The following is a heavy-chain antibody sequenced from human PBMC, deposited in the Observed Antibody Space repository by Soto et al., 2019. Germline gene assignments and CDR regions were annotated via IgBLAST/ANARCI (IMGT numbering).Heavy chain of an antibody. D-gene: IGHD6-13*01. V-gene: IGHV4-34*01. CDR1: GGSFSGYY. CDR3: ARGAYSSSWYGGGDYYGMDV. J-gene: IGHJ6*02. Sequence: PSETLSLTCAVYGGSFSGYYWSWIRQPPGKGLEWIGEINHSGSTNYNPSLKSRVTISVDTSKNQFSLKLSSVTAADTAVYYCARGAYSSSWYGGGDYYGMDVWGQGTTVTVSS. CDR2: INHSGST.